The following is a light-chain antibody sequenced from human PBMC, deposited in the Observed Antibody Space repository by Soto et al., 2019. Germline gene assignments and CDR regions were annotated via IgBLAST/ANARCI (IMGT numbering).Light chain of an antibody. CDR3: QEYNSYSGT. CDR2: DAS. V-gene: IGKV1-5*01. J-gene: IGKJ1*01. CDR1: QSISSW. Sequence: DIQMTQSPSTLSASVGDRVTITCRASQSISSWLAWYQQKPGKAPKLLIYDASRLESGVPSRFGGSGSGTEFTLSISSLQPDDFAIYYCQEYNSYSGTFGPGTKVDI.